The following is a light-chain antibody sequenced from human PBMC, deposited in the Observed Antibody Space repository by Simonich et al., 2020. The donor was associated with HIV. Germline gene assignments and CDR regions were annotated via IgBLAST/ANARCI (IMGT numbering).Light chain of an antibody. CDR1: QDIRSA. CDR3: QQYNGYSLT. V-gene: IGKV1-13*02. J-gene: IGKJ4*01. Sequence: AIQLTQSPSSLSASVGDRVTITCRTSQDIRSALAWYQQKPGKTPRFLIYDASRLESGVPSRFSGRGSGTEFTLTISSLQPDDFATYYCQQYNGYSLTFGGGTKVEIK. CDR2: DAS.